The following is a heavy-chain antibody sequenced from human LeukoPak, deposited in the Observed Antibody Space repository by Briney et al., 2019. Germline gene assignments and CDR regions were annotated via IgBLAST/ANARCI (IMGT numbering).Heavy chain of an antibody. J-gene: IGHJ4*02. CDR2: ISGSGGST. CDR3: AKDRSSSSEIDY. CDR1: GFIFSSYA. D-gene: IGHD6-6*01. Sequence: GRSLRLSCAASGFIFSSYAMHWVRQAPGKGLEWVSAISGSGGSTYYADSVKGRFTISRDNSKNTLYLQMNSLRAEDTAVYYCAKDRSSSSEIDYWGQGTLVTVSS. V-gene: IGHV3-23*01.